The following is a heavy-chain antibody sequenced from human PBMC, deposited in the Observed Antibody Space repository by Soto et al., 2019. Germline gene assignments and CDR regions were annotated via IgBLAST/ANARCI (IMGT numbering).Heavy chain of an antibody. CDR2: IYPGDSDT. CDR3: ARGGCRGGSCYSWGAFDI. J-gene: IGHJ3*02. D-gene: IGHD2-15*01. Sequence: GESLKISCKGSGYSFTSYWIGWVRQMPGKGLEWMGIIYPGDSDTRYSPSFQGQVTISADKSISTAYLQWSSLKASDTAMYYCARGGCRGGSCYSWGAFDIWGQGTMVTVSS. V-gene: IGHV5-51*01. CDR1: GYSFTSYW.